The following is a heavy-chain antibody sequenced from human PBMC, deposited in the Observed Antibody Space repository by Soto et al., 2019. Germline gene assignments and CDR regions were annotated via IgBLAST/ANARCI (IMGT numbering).Heavy chain of an antibody. CDR2: FYIGGNT. Sequence: SETLSLTCTVSGGSISSSSYYWGWIRQPPGKGLEWIASFYIGGNTYYNPSLKSRVTISVDTSKNQFSLKLSSVTAADTAVYYCARQGGIYSYGSYYYGMDVWGQGTTVTVSS. J-gene: IGHJ6*02. V-gene: IGHV4-39*01. D-gene: IGHD5-18*01. CDR3: ARQGGIYSYGSYYYGMDV. CDR1: GGSISSSSYY.